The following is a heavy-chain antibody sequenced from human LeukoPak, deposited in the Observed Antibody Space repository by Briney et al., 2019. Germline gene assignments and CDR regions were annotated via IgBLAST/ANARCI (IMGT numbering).Heavy chain of an antibody. J-gene: IGHJ5*02. CDR2: ISGSGTST. V-gene: IGHV3-23*01. CDR3: ARGGKYYYDSSGYRPNWFDP. D-gene: IGHD3-22*01. Sequence: GGSLRLSCAASGFTFSSYAVSWVRQAPGKGLEWVSAISGSGTSTYYADSVKGRFTISRDNSKNTLYLQMNSLRAEDTAVYYCARGGKYYYDSSGYRPNWFDPWGQGTLVTVSS. CDR1: GFTFSSYA.